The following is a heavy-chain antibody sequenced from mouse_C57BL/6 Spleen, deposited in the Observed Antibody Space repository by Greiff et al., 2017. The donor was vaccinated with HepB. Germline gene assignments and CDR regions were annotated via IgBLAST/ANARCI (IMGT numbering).Heavy chain of an antibody. CDR1: GFTFSSYG. CDR2: ISSGGSYT. CDR3: ARHEMNYYVSSYGNAMDY. V-gene: IGHV5-6*01. D-gene: IGHD1-1*01. J-gene: IGHJ4*01. Sequence: EVNVVESGGDLVKPGGSLKLSCAASGFTFSSYGMSWVRQTPDKRLEWVATISSGGSYTYYPDSVKGRFTISRDNAKNTLYLQMSSLKSEDTAMYYCARHEMNYYVSSYGNAMDYWGQGTSVTVSS.